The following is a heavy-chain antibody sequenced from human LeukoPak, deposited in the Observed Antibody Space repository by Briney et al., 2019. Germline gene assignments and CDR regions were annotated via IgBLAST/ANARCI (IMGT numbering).Heavy chain of an antibody. CDR3: ARQGGSYYNWLDP. CDR2: IYHSGST. CDR1: GYSISSGYY. V-gene: IGHV4-38-2*01. Sequence: SETLSLTCAVSGYSISSGYYWGWIRQPPGKGLEWIGSIYHSGSTYYNPPLKSRVTISVDTSKNQFSLKLSSVTAADTAVYYCARQGGSYYNWLDPWGQRTLVTVSS. J-gene: IGHJ5*02. D-gene: IGHD1-26*01.